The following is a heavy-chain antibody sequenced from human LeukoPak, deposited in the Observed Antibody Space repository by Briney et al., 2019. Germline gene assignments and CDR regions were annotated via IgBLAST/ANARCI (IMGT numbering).Heavy chain of an antibody. CDR2: IYYSGST. V-gene: IGHV4-59*01. Sequence: PSETLSLTCTVSGGSISSYYWSWIRQPPGKGLEWIGYIYYSGSTNYNPSLKSRVTISVDTSKNQFSLKLSSVTAADTAVYYCVREAGSGIAARPRSAFDIWGQGTMVTVSS. J-gene: IGHJ3*02. D-gene: IGHD6-6*01. CDR3: VREAGSGIAARPRSAFDI. CDR1: GGSISSYY.